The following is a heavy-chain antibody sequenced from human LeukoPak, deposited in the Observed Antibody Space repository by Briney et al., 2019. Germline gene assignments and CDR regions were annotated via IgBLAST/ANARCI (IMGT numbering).Heavy chain of an antibody. CDR2: IIPIFGTA. D-gene: IGHD6-19*01. CDR1: GGTFSSYA. CDR3: ARINMDSSGWYVYYFDY. Sequence: GASVKVSCKASGGTFSSYAISWVRQAPGQGLEWMGGIIPIFGTANYAQKFQGRVTITADESTSTVYMELSSLRSEDTAVYFCARINMDSSGWYVYYFDYWGQGTLVTVSS. V-gene: IGHV1-69*01. J-gene: IGHJ4*02.